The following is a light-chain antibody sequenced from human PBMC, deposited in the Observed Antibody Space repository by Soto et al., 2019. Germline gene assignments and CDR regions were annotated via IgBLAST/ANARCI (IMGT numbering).Light chain of an antibody. J-gene: IGKJ2*01. Sequence: EIVLTQSPGTLSLSPGERATLSCRASQSISSSSLGWCQQTPGQAPRLLIYGASRRATGIPARFSGSGSGTDFTLTISRLEPEDFAVYYCQQYGRSPYTFGQGTKLEI. CDR3: QQYGRSPYT. CDR2: GAS. CDR1: QSISSSS. V-gene: IGKV3-20*01.